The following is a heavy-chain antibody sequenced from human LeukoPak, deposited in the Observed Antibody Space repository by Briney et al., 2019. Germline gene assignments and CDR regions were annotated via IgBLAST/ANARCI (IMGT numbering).Heavy chain of an antibody. Sequence: ASVKVSCKASGYTFTSYYMHWVRQAPGQGLEWMGVINPSGGSTSYAQMFQGRVTMTRDTSTSTVYMELSSLRSEDTAVYYCARVRGSTNWFDPWGQGTLVTVSS. CDR3: ARVRGSTNWFDP. CDR1: GYTFTSYY. V-gene: IGHV1-46*03. D-gene: IGHD6-13*01. J-gene: IGHJ5*02. CDR2: INPSGGST.